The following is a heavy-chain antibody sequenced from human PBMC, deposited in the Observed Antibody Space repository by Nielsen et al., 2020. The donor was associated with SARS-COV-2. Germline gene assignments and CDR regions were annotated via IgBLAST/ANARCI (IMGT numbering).Heavy chain of an antibody. CDR2: ISGSGGST. CDR3: AGGGSYGGSYFDY. CDR1: GFTFSSYA. D-gene: IGHD1-26*01. V-gene: IGHV3-23*01. J-gene: IGHJ4*02. Sequence: GGSLKPSCAASGFTFSSYAMSWVRQAPGKGLEWVSAISGSGGSTYYADSVKGRFTISRDNSKNTLYLQMNSLRAEDTAVYYCAGGGSYGGSYFDYWGQGTLVTVSS.